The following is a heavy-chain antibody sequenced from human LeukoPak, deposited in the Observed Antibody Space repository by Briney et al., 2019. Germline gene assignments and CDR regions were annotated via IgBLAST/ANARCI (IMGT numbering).Heavy chain of an antibody. Sequence: PGGSLRLSCAASGFTFSSYAMSWVRQAPGKGLEWVSAISGSGGSTYYADSVKGRFTISRDNSKDTLYLQMNSLRAEDTAVYYCAKDRDRIAGLIYFDYWGQGTLVTVSS. CDR3: AKDRDRIAGLIYFDY. V-gene: IGHV3-23*01. CDR2: ISGSGGST. CDR1: GFTFSSYA. J-gene: IGHJ4*02. D-gene: IGHD6-13*01.